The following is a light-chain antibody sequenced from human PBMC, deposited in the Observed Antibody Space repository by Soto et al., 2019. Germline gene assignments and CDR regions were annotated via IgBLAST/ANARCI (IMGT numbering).Light chain of an antibody. CDR1: SSDIGDNNY. Sequence: QSALTQPASVSGSPGQSITISCTGTSSDIGDNNYVSWYQQHPGKAPKLMIYDVRHRPSGVSIRFSGSKSGNTASLTISDLQAGDEADYYCSSYRISSTYVFGTGTKVTVL. V-gene: IGLV2-14*01. J-gene: IGLJ1*01. CDR3: SSYRISSTYV. CDR2: DVR.